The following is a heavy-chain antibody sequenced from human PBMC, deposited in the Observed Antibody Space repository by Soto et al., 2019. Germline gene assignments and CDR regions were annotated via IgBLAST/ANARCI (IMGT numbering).Heavy chain of an antibody. Sequence: ESLKICCKGSGYSFTSYWIGWVRQIPGKGLEWMGIIYPGDSDTRYSPSFQGQVTISADKSISTAYLQWSSLKASDTAMYYCARHPSSSFNVVPDYWGQGTLVTVSS. D-gene: IGHD6-13*01. CDR1: GYSFTSYW. V-gene: IGHV5-51*01. CDR3: ARHPSSSFNVVPDY. J-gene: IGHJ4*02. CDR2: IYPGDSDT.